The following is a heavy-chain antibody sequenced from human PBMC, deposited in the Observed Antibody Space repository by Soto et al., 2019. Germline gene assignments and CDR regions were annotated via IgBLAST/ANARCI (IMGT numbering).Heavy chain of an antibody. CDR2: IDPSDSYT. J-gene: IGHJ4*02. CDR1: GYSFTSYW. V-gene: IGHV5-10-1*01. CDR3: ATLRVGFGELLTY. D-gene: IGHD3-10*01. Sequence: PGESLKISCKGSGYSFTSYWISWVRQMPGKGLEWMGRIDPSDSYTNYSPSFQGHVTISADKSITTAYLQWSSLKASDTAMYYCATLRVGFGELLTYWGQGTLVTVSS.